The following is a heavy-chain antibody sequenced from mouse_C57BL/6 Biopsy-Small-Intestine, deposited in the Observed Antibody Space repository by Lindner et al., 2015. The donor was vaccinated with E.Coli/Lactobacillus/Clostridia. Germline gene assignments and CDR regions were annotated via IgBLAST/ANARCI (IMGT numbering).Heavy chain of an antibody. CDR2: IYPGGGYT. J-gene: IGHJ2*01. V-gene: IGHV1-63*01. CDR3: ARENFDYFDY. Sequence: VQLQESGAELVRPGTSVKMSCKASGYTFTNYWIGWAKQRPGHGLEWIGDIYPGGGYTNYNEKFKGKATLTADKSSSTAYMQFGSLTSEDSAIYYCARENFDYFDYWGQGTTLTVSS. CDR1: GYTFTNYW.